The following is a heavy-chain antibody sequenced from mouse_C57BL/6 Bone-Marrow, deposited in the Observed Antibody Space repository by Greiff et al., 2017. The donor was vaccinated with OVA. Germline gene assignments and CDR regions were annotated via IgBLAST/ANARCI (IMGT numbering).Heavy chain of an antibody. CDR3: ARWNYGNYFDY. CDR2: ISSGSSTI. D-gene: IGHD1-1*01. V-gene: IGHV5-17*01. Sequence: EVMLVESGGGLVKPGGSLKLSCAASGFTFSDYGMHWVRQAPEKGLEWVAYISSGSSTIYYADTVKGRFTISRDNAKNNLFLQMTSLRSEDTAMYYCARWNYGNYFDYWGQGTTLTVSS. CDR1: GFTFSDYG. J-gene: IGHJ2*01.